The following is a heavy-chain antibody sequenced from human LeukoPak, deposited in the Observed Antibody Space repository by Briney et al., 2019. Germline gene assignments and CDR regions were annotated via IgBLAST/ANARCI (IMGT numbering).Heavy chain of an antibody. CDR3: ARDRIYYYGSGPTRGFDY. Sequence: SVKVSCKASGGTFSSYAISWVRQAPGQGLEWMGRIIPILGIANYAQKFQGRVTITADKSTSTAYMELSSLRSEDTAVYYCARDRIYYYGSGPTRGFDYWGQGTLVTVSS. D-gene: IGHD3-10*01. V-gene: IGHV1-69*04. CDR1: GGTFSSYA. CDR2: IIPILGIA. J-gene: IGHJ4*02.